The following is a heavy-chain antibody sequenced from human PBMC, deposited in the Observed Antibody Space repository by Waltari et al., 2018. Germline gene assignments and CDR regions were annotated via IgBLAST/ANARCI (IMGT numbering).Heavy chain of an antibody. CDR3: ARDLVATPP. V-gene: IGHV3-7*01. D-gene: IGHD2-21*02. CDR1: GFSFSRSW. Sequence: EVQLVESGGDLVQPGGSRRLSCAASGFSFSRSWMTWVRQTPGKGLEWVGNIQQNGSEKWYADSVKGRFTISRDNAMNLVYLQMNSLRVEDTAVYYCARDLVATPPWGQGTLVTVSS. CDR2: IQQNGSEK. J-gene: IGHJ5*02.